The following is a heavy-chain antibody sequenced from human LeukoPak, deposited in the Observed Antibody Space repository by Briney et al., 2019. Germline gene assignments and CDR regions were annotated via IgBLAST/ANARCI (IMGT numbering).Heavy chain of an antibody. CDR2: ISSSSSTI. J-gene: IGHJ4*02. Sequence: PGGSLRLSCAASGFTFSSYSMNWVRQAPGKGLEWVSYISSSSSTIYYADSVKGRFIISRDNAKNSLYLQMNSLRAEDTAVYYCARSYYDFWSGYYSYWGQGTLVTVSS. CDR1: GFTFSSYS. D-gene: IGHD3-3*01. V-gene: IGHV3-48*01. CDR3: ARSYYDFWSGYYSY.